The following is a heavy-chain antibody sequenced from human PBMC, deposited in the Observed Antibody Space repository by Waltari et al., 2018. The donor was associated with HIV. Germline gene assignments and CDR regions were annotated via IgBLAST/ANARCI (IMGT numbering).Heavy chain of an antibody. Sequence: VQSASEVRARGASATLSCKISGATFIPYFIYRFRQAPGQGLEWLGRINADSGETTYSQTFQGRVTMTRDTSSASAYMELTRLTSADTAMYFCARGEDVSLTHLPPGFRLQFWGQGSLVSVSS. V-gene: IGHV1-2*06. CDR2: INADSGET. D-gene: IGHD1-26*01. CDR3: ARGEDVSLTHLPPGFRLQF. J-gene: IGHJ4*02. CDR1: GATFIPYF.